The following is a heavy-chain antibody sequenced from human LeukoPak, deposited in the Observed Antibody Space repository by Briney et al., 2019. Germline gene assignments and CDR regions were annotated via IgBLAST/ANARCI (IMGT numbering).Heavy chain of an antibody. CDR3: ARVVPDDFWSGSYYYYGMDV. J-gene: IGHJ6*02. Sequence: SVKVSCKASGGTFSSYAISWVRQAPGQGLEWMGGIIPIFGTANYAQKFQGRVTITADESTSTAYMELSSLRSEDTAVYYCARVVPDDFWSGSYYYYGMDVWGQGTAVTVSS. CDR1: GGTFSSYA. D-gene: IGHD3-3*01. V-gene: IGHV1-69*01. CDR2: IIPIFGTA.